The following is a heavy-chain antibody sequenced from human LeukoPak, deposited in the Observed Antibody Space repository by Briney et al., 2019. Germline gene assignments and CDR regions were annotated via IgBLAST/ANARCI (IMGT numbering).Heavy chain of an antibody. J-gene: IGHJ3*02. CDR1: GFTFSSYG. V-gene: IGHV3-23*01. CDR3: ARGSGWFDAFDI. CDR2: ISGSGGST. D-gene: IGHD6-19*01. Sequence: GGSLRLSCAASGFTFSSYGMSWVRQAPGKGLEWVSAISGSGGSTYYADSVKGRFTISRDNSKNTLYLQMNSLRAEDTAVYYCARGSGWFDAFDIWGQGTMVTVSS.